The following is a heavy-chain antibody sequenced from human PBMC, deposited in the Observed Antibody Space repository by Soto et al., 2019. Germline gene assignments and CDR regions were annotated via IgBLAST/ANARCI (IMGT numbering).Heavy chain of an antibody. D-gene: IGHD3-10*01. V-gene: IGHV4-59*01. CDR3: ARDQLLWFGESADGMDV. Sequence: SETLSLTCTVSGGSISSYYWSWIRQPPGKGLEWIGYIYYSGSTNYNPSLKSRVTISVDTSKNQFSLKLSSVTAADTAVYYCARDQLLWFGESADGMDVRGQGTTVTVSS. CDR1: GGSISSYY. CDR2: IYYSGST. J-gene: IGHJ6*02.